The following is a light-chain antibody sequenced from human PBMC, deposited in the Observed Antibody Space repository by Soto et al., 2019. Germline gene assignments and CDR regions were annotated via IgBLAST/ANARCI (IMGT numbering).Light chain of an antibody. CDR1: SSDVGSYNL. Sequence: QSVLTQPPSVSGSPGQSITISCTGTSSDVGSYNLVSWYQQYPGKAPKLMIYEVSKRPSGVSNRFSGSKSGNTASLTISGLQAEDEADYYCCSYAGSSTFEVFGGGTKLTVL. CDR3: CSYAGSSTFEV. CDR2: EVS. J-gene: IGLJ3*02. V-gene: IGLV2-23*02.